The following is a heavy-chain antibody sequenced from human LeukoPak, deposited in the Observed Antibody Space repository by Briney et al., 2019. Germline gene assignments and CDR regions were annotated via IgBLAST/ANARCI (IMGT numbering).Heavy chain of an antibody. Sequence: ETLSLTCAVYGGSFSGYYWSWIRQPPGKGLEWIGEINHSGSTNYNPSLKSRVTISVDTSKNQFSLKLSSVTAADTAVYYCARWTYNWNYNHYYYYMDVWGKGTTVTVSS. CDR1: GGSFSGYY. V-gene: IGHV4-34*01. CDR2: INHSGST. CDR3: ARWTYNWNYNHYYYYMDV. J-gene: IGHJ6*03. D-gene: IGHD1-7*01.